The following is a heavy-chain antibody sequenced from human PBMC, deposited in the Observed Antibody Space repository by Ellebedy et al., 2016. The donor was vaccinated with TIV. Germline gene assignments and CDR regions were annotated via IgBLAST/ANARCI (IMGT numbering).Heavy chain of an antibody. D-gene: IGHD4-23*01. CDR1: GGTFSNYA. V-gene: IGHV1-69*10. CDR2: IIPLLGIP. J-gene: IGHJ5*01. Sequence: AASVKVSCKASGGTFSNYAISWVRQAPGQGLECMGVIIPLLGIPNYAQKFQGRVTITADKSTSTVYMELSSLRSEDTAVYYCARALYGGNSGAPFDSWGQGTLVTVSS. CDR3: ARALYGGNSGAPFDS.